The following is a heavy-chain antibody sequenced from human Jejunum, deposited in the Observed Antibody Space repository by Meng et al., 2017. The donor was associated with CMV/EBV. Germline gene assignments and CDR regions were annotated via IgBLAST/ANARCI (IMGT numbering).Heavy chain of an antibody. D-gene: IGHD2-15*01. CDR2: ISGSGYTT. CDR3: AKEGFCSGGTCWDDS. CDR1: GFAFSSYA. J-gene: IGHJ4*02. V-gene: IGHV3-23*01. Sequence: EVDLLVSGGGLVQPGGSLRLSCAASGFAFSSYAMSWIRQAPGKGLEWVSSISGSGYTTYYADSVKGRFTISRDNSMNTVYLQLSSPRAEDSAVYYCAKEGFCSGGTCWDDSWGQGTLVTVSS.